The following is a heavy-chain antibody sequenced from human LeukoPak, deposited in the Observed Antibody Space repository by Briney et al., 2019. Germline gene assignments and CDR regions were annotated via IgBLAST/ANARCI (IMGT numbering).Heavy chain of an antibody. CDR1: GFTFSNYG. CDR2: IWYDGSQK. CDR3: ATEGGQLTQLNY. D-gene: IGHD2-2*01. V-gene: IGHV3-33*01. Sequence: GGSLRLSCEASGFTFSNYGLHWVRLAPGKGLEWVAVIWYDGSQKYHADSVKGRFTISRDDSKNTLYLQMNSLRAEDTAVYYCATEGGQLTQLNYWGRGTPVTVSS. J-gene: IGHJ4*02.